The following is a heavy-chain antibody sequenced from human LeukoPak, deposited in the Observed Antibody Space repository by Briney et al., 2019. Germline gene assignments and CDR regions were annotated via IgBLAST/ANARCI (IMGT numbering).Heavy chain of an antibody. CDR3: ARDSLDYDSSGYYPN. CDR2: INPNSGGT. J-gene: IGHJ4*02. CDR1: GYTFTGYY. Sequence: ASVKVSCKASGYTFTGYYMHWVRQALGQGLEWMGWINPNSGGTNYAQKFQGRVTMTRDTSISTAYMELSRLRSDDTAAYYCARDSLDYDSSGYYPNWGQGTLVTVSS. D-gene: IGHD3-22*01. V-gene: IGHV1-2*02.